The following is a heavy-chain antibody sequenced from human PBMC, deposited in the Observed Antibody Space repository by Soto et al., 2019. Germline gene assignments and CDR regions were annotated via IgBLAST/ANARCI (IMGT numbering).Heavy chain of an antibody. J-gene: IGHJ4*02. CDR1: GFTFSSYA. Sequence: PGGSLRLSCAASGFTFSSYAMHWVRQAPGKGLEWVAVISYDGSNKYYADSVKGRFTISRDNSKNTLYLQMNSLRAEDTAVYYCARAPLVVVTATYFDDWGQGTLVTVSS. V-gene: IGHV3-30-3*01. CDR2: ISYDGSNK. D-gene: IGHD2-21*02. CDR3: ARAPLVVVTATYFDD.